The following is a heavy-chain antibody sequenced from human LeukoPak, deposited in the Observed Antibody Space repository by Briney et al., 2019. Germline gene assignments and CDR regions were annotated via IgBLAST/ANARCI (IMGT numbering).Heavy chain of an antibody. CDR1: GINVGSNY. CDR2: MYSEGGT. V-gene: IGHV3-66*01. J-gene: IGHJ4*02. Sequence: GGSLRLSCAASGINVGSNYMNWVRQAPGRGLEWVSVMYSEGGTNYADSVKGRFTISRDYLKNTLYLQMDSLRVEDTAVYYCARGPGAFDYCGQGTLVTVSS. CDR3: ARGPGAFDY.